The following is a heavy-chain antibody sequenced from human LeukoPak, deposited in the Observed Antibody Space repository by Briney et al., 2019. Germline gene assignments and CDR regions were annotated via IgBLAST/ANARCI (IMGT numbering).Heavy chain of an antibody. CDR1: GFTFDDYG. Sequence: GGSLRLSCAASGFTFDDYGMNWVRQAPGKGLEWVSGINWNGGRSGYADSVKGRFTISRDNAKNSLYLQMNSLRAEDTALYYCARGPYYGSGSHFSYYGMDVWGQGTTVTVSS. D-gene: IGHD3-10*01. J-gene: IGHJ6*02. V-gene: IGHV3-20*04. CDR2: INWNGGRS. CDR3: ARGPYYGSGSHFSYYGMDV.